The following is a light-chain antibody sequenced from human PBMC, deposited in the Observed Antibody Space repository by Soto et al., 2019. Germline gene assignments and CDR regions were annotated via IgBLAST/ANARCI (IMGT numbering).Light chain of an antibody. CDR2: TTS. CDR3: LLYYGGAYV. V-gene: IGLV7-43*01. Sequence: QAVVTQEPSLTVSPGGTVTLTCASSTGPVTSDYYPNWFRQKPGQAPRALIYTTSNRQSWTPARFSGSLLGGKAALTLSSVQPEDEAEYYCLLYYGGAYVFGTGTKVTVL. CDR1: TGPVTSDYY. J-gene: IGLJ1*01.